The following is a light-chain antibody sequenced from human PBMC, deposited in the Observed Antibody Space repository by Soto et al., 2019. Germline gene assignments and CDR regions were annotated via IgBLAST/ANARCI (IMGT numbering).Light chain of an antibody. CDR1: QSISSY. J-gene: IGKJ2*01. V-gene: IGKV1-39*01. CDR2: AAS. CDR3: QQTYSTPQT. Sequence: DIQMTQSPSSLSASVGARLTITCRASQSISSYLNWYQQKPRKAPKLLIYAASSFQSGVPSRFSGSGSGTDFTLTISSLQPEDFATYYCQQTYSTPQTFGQGTTLEIK.